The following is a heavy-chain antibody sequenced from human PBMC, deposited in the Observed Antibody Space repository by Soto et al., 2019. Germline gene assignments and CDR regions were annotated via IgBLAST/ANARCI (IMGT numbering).Heavy chain of an antibody. J-gene: IGHJ4*02. CDR2: ISYDGSNK. V-gene: IGHV3-30-3*01. D-gene: IGHD3-3*01. CDR3: ARAPFVLRFLEWLLYSPSPFDY. Sequence: GGSLRLSCAASGFTFSSYAMHWVRQAPGKGLEWVAVISYDGSNKYYADSVKGRFTISRDNSKNTLYLQMNSLRAEDTAVYYCARAPFVLRFLEWLLYSPSPFDYWGQGTLVTVSS. CDR1: GFTFSSYA.